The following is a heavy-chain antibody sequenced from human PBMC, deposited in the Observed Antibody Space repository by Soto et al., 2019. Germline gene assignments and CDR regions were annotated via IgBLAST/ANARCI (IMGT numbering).Heavy chain of an antibody. V-gene: IGHV3-23*01. D-gene: IGHD3-9*01. Sequence: GGSLRLSCAASGFTFITAYMNWVRQAPGKGLEWVTTISGTASRTYYVDSVKGRFFISRDNSKNTVTLQMNNLTLGDTAVYYCATSFRYFDNWGQGTRVTVSS. CDR2: ISGTASRT. CDR1: GFTFITAY. J-gene: IGHJ4*02. CDR3: ATSFRYFDN.